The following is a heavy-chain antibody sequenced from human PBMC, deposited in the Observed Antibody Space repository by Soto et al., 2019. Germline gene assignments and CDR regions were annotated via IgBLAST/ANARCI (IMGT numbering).Heavy chain of an antibody. V-gene: IGHV4-38-2*01. CDR3: ALVTALFDI. CDR2: IYHSGST. J-gene: IGHJ3*02. Sequence: SETLSLTCAVSGYSISSGYYWGWIRQPPGKGLEWIGSIYHSGSTYYNPSLKSRVTISVDTSKNQFSLKLSSVTAADTAVYYCALVTALFDIWGQGTMVTVSS. CDR1: GYSISSGYY. D-gene: IGHD2-2*01.